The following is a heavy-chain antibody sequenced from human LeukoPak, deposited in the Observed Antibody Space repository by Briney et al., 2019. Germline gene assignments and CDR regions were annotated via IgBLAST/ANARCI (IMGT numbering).Heavy chain of an antibody. CDR1: GYTFTSYG. V-gene: IGHV1-18*01. Sequence: ASVKVSCKASGYTFTSYGISWVRQAPGQGLEWMGWISAYNGNTNYAQKLQGRVTMTTDTSTSTAYMELRSLRSDDTAVYYCARDPETYYYDSSGYPLGYWGQGTLVTVSS. J-gene: IGHJ4*02. D-gene: IGHD3-22*01. CDR2: ISAYNGNT. CDR3: ARDPETYYYDSSGYPLGY.